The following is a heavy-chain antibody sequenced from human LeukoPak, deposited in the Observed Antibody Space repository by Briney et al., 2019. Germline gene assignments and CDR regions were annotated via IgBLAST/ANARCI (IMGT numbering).Heavy chain of an antibody. V-gene: IGHV5-51*01. J-gene: IGHJ4*02. CDR2: IYPGDPDT. Sequence: GESLKISCKGSGYAVTNYWIGWVRPTTGKGLEWMGIIYPGDPDTRYNPSFQGQVTISADKSISTAYLQWSSLEASDTGIYYCARRGPSTEYFDHWGQGTLVTVSS. CDR3: ARRGPSTEYFDH. D-gene: IGHD3-16*01. CDR1: GYAVTNYW.